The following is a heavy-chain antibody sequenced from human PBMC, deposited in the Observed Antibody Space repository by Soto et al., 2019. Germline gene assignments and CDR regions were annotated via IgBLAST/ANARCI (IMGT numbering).Heavy chain of an antibody. CDR2: IKQDACEK. D-gene: IGHD2-8*01. V-gene: IGHV3-7*01. CDR3: GRDRDCPNSFDP. CDR1: AITHRRYW. J-gene: IGHJ5*02. Sequence: VVTMRLSFSAGAITHRRYWMSWVRSAQVKDMEWVAHIKQDACEKSSVASVKGRFTISRGNAKYSLYLQMNSLRAEDTAVYYCGRDRDCPNSFDPWGQGNRGAV.